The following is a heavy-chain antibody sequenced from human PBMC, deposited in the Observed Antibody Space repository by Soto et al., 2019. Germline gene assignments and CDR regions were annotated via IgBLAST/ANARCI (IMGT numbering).Heavy chain of an antibody. J-gene: IGHJ6*03. D-gene: IGHD3-3*01. CDR3: ARASGSTYYDFWSGYSPSPHYYYYMDV. V-gene: IGHV3-13*01. CDR1: GFTFSSYD. Sequence: EVQLVESGGGLVQPGGSLRLSCAASGFTFSSYDMHWVRQATGKGLEWVSAIGTAGDTYYPGSVKGRFTISRENAKNSLYLQMNSLRAGDTAVYYCARASGSTYYDFWSGYSPSPHYYYYMDVWGKETTVTVSS. CDR2: IGTAGDT.